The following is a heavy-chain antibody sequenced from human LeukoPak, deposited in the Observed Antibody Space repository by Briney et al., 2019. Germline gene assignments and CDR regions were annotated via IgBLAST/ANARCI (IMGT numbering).Heavy chain of an antibody. D-gene: IGHD2-2*01. J-gene: IGHJ4*02. CDR1: GFTFSDYY. Sequence: GGSLRLSCAASGFTFSDYYMSWICQAPGKGLEWVSYISSSGSTIYYADSVKGRFTISRDNAKNSLYLQMNSLRAEDTAVYYRARGIWDTLGYCSGTSCLTDYWGQGTLVTVSS. V-gene: IGHV3-11*04. CDR3: ARGIWDTLGYCSGTSCLTDY. CDR2: ISSSGSTI.